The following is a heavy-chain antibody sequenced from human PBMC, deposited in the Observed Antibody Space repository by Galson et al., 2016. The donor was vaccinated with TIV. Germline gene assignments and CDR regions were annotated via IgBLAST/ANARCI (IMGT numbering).Heavy chain of an antibody. CDR3: AREGIVVAGTIDY. CDR1: GFTFSDYW. D-gene: IGHD6-19*01. J-gene: IGHJ4*02. Sequence: SLRLSCAASGFTFSDYWMHWVRQAPGKGLEWVAVIWYDGSNKYYGDSVKGRFTISRDNSKNTLYLQMSSLRAEDTAVYYCAREGIVVAGTIDYWGQGTLVTVSS. V-gene: IGHV3-33*08. CDR2: IWYDGSNK.